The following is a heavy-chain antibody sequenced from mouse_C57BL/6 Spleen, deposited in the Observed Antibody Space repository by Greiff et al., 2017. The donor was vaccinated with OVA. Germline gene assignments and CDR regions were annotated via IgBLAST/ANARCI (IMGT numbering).Heavy chain of an antibody. D-gene: IGHD4-1*01. CDR2: IYPGDGDT. V-gene: IGHV1-80*01. J-gene: IGHJ2*01. CDR3: ARRPLTGTYFDY. CDR1: GYAFSSYW. Sequence: QVHVKQSGAELVKPGASVKISCKASGYAFSSYWMNWVKQRPGKGLEWIGQIYPGDGDTNYNGKFKGKATLTADKSSSTAYMQLSSLTSEDSAVYFCARRPLTGTYFDYWGQGTTLTVSS.